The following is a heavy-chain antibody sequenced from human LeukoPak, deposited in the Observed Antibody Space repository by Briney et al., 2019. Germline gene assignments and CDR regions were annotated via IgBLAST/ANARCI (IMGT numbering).Heavy chain of an antibody. Sequence: SETLSLTCTVSGSSISSSSYYWGWIRQPPGKGLEWIGSIYYSGSTYYNPSLKSRVTISVDTSKNQFSLKLSSVTAADTAVYYCARHVLRFLEWLLYVDDAFDIWGQGTMVTVSS. CDR3: ARHVLRFLEWLLYVDDAFDI. CDR1: GSSISSSSYY. D-gene: IGHD3-3*01. V-gene: IGHV4-39*01. J-gene: IGHJ3*02. CDR2: IYYSGST.